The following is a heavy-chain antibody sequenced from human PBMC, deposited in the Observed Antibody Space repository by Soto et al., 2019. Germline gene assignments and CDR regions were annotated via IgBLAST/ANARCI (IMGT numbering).Heavy chain of an antibody. D-gene: IGHD3-9*01. CDR3: ARDPTTHHDSLTGSYYGMDV. CDR1: GCTFTSYG. J-gene: IGHJ6*02. Sequence: ASVKVSCKASGCTFTSYGISWVRPASGPGLEWMGCISAYNGNTNYAQKLQGRVTMTTDTSTSTAYMELRSLRSDDTAVYYCARDPTTHHDSLTGSYYGMDVWG. CDR2: ISAYNGNT. V-gene: IGHV1-18*01.